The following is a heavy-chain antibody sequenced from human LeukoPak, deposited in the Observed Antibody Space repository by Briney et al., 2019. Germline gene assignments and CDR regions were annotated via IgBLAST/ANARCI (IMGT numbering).Heavy chain of an antibody. CDR2: ISYDGSNK. CDR1: GFTFSSYG. D-gene: IGHD6-13*01. Sequence: PGGSLRLSCAASGFTFSSYGMHWVRQAPGQGLEWVAVISYDGSNKYYADSVKGRFTISRDNSRNTMYLQMNSLRVEDTAVYYCARDSRGIAAAGMELDPWGQGTLVTVSS. V-gene: IGHV3-30*19. J-gene: IGHJ5*02. CDR3: ARDSRGIAAAGMELDP.